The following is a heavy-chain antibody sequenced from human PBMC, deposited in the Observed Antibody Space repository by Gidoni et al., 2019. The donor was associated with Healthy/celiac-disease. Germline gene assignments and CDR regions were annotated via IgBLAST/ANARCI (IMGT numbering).Heavy chain of an antibody. D-gene: IGHD3-3*01. CDR3: ARSITIFGELGRDHFDY. J-gene: IGHJ4*02. CDR1: GGSISSDN. V-gene: IGHV4-59*01. CDR2: IYYSGST. Sequence: QVQLQESGPGLVKPSETLSLTCNVSGGSISSDNWSWIRQPPGKGLELIGYIYYSGSTNYNPSLKSRVTISVDTAKNQFSLKLSSVTAADTAVYYCARSITIFGELGRDHFDYWGQGTLVTVSS.